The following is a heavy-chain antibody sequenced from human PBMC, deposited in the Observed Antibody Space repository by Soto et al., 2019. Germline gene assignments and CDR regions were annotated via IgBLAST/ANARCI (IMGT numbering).Heavy chain of an antibody. CDR2: IYYSGST. Sequence: QVQLQESGPRLVKPSETLSLTCIVSGGSISSYYWSWIRQPPGKGLEWIGYIYYSGSTNYNPSLKRRVTISVDTSKNQFSLKLSSVTAADPAVYYCARAVLPATAPFDYWGQGTLVTVSS. CDR3: ARAVLPATAPFDY. V-gene: IGHV4-59*01. D-gene: IGHD2-2*01. CDR1: GGSISSYY. J-gene: IGHJ4*02.